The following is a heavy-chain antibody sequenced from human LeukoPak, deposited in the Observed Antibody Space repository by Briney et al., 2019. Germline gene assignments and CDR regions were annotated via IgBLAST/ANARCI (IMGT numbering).Heavy chain of an antibody. Sequence: SLRISCAATGFTFSDYYMSWIRQDTGKGLDWVSYISSSGSTIYYADSVKGRFTISWDNSKNSLYLEMSSLCAQDMFLFFCARVSDISVAGYFDFWVQGILVTVSS. J-gene: IGHJ4*02. CDR2: ISSSGSTI. CDR3: ARVSDISVAGYFDF. V-gene: IGHV3-11*04. CDR1: GFTFSDYY. D-gene: IGHD6-19*01.